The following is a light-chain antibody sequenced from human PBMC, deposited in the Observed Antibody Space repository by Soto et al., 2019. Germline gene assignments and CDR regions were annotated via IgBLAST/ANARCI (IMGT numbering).Light chain of an antibody. V-gene: IGKV1-9*01. Sequence: DIQLTQSPSSLSASVGDRVTITCRASQGISNYVAWYQQKPGKAPKLLIFAASTLQSGVPSRFSGSGSGTDFTLTISSLQPEDFATYYCQQTESYPSTFGGGTKVDI. CDR2: AAS. CDR1: QGISNY. CDR3: QQTESYPST. J-gene: IGKJ4*01.